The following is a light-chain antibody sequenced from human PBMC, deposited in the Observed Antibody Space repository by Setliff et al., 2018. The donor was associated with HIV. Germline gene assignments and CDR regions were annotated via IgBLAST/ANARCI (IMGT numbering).Light chain of an antibody. V-gene: IGLV2-14*01. CDR3: SSYTFSSTPYV. CDR2: EVS. CDR1: SSDVGGSNY. J-gene: IGLJ1*01. Sequence: SALAQPASVSGSPGQSITISCTGTSSDVGGSNYVSWYQQHPGKAPKLMIYEVSNRPSWVSNRFSGSKSGNTASLTISGLQAEDEADYYCSSYTFSSTPYVFGTGTKVTVL.